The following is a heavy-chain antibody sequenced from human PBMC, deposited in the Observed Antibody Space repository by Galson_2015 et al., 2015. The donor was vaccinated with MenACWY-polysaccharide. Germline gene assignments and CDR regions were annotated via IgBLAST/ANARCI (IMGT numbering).Heavy chain of an antibody. D-gene: IGHD1-26*01. J-gene: IGHJ4*02. CDR2: INPNSGGT. CDR3: ARGPMYSGSYFAADY. Sequence: SVKVSCKASGYTFTGYYMHWVRQAPGQGLEWMGRINPNSGGTNYAQKFQGRVTMTRDTSISTAYMELSRLRSDDTAVYYCARGPMYSGSYFAADYWGQGTLVTVSS. V-gene: IGHV1-2*06. CDR1: GYTFTGYY.